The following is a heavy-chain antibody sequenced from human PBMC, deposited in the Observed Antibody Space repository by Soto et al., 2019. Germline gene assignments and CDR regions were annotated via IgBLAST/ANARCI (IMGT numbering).Heavy chain of an antibody. CDR1: GFTFDDYA. V-gene: IGHV3-9*01. J-gene: IGHJ1*01. CDR2: ISWNSGSI. CDR3: ATFPRVGSPIEYFQH. D-gene: IGHD3-3*02. Sequence: PGGSLRLSCAASGFTFDDYAMHWVRQAPGKGLEWVSGISWNSGSIGYADSVKGRFTISRDNAKNSLYLQMNSLRAEDTALYYCATFPRVGSPIEYFQHWGQGTLVTVSS.